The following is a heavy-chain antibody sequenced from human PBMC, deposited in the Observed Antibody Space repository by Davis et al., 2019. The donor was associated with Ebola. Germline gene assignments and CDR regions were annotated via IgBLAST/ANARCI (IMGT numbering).Heavy chain of an antibody. D-gene: IGHD6-6*01. Sequence: AGSLRLSCAVSGGSFNIYYWNWVRQSPGKGLEWIGEINHGGRTKYNPSLKSRVTMSVDSPRNQISLKLTSVTAADTAIYYCVRSVPPVSSTSTSGDYLDYWGQGTQVTVSS. V-gene: IGHV4-34*01. CDR1: GGSFNIYY. CDR2: INHGGRT. J-gene: IGHJ4*02. CDR3: VRSVPPVSSTSTSGDYLDY.